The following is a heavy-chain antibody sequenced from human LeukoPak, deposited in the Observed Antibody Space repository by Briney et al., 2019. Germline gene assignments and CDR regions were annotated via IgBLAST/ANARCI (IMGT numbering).Heavy chain of an antibody. CDR3: AKSGQQWEFGYYYMDV. CDR2: INGNGGST. CDR1: GFTFDNYG. V-gene: IGHV3-20*04. D-gene: IGHD6-19*01. Sequence: GGSLRLSCAASGFTFDNYGMSWVRQVPGKGLEWVSSINGNGGSTAYADSVKGRFTISRDSSKNSLYLQMNSLRAEDTALYYCAKSGQQWEFGYYYMDVWGKGTTVTVSS. J-gene: IGHJ6*03.